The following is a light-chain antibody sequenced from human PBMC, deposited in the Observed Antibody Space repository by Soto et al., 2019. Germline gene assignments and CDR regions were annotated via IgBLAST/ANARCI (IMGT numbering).Light chain of an antibody. J-gene: IGKJ1*01. V-gene: IGKV1-6*01. CDR3: LQDYTYPWT. CDR1: QGISNE. CDR2: GAS. Sequence: IQMTQSPSSLSASVGDRVTITCRASQGISNELGWYQQRPGKAPKVLIYGASNLQSGVPSRFSGSASGTDFTLAISSRQREDFATYYCLQDYTYPWTFGQGTKVEMK.